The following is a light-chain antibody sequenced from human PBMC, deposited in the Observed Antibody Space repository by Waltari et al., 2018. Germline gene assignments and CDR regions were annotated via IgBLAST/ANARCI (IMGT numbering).Light chain of an antibody. Sequence: DIQMTQSPSTLSASVGDRVTITCRASQSVSDWLTWYQQKPGKAPKLLIYKASSLESGVPSRFSGSGSGTELTLTITSLQPDDFATYYCQQYNSYPVTFGGGTKVEIK. V-gene: IGKV1-5*03. CDR1: QSVSDW. CDR2: KAS. J-gene: IGKJ4*01. CDR3: QQYNSYPVT.